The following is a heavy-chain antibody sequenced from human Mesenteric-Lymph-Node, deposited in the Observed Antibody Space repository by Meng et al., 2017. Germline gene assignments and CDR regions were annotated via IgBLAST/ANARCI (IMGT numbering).Heavy chain of an antibody. CDR3: ARGVRETYYYGTGTNSEDDY. CDR1: GFTFSSYA. J-gene: IGHJ4*02. D-gene: IGHD3-10*01. Sequence: GGSLRLSCAASGFTFSSYAMHWVRQAPGKGLEWVAVISFDGSNKYYADSVKGRFTISRDNLKNTLYLQMNSLRAEDTAVYYCARGVRETYYYGTGTNSEDDYWGQGTLVTVSS. CDR2: ISFDGSNK. V-gene: IGHV3-30*04.